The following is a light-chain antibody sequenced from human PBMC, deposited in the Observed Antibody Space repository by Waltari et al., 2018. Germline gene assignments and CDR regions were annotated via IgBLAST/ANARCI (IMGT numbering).Light chain of an antibody. V-gene: IGKV2-28*01. Sequence: EIVMNQSPLSLSVTLGEPASISCTSSQSLLHTNGHYYLDWYLQKPGQSPQRLIYAASNRAPGVPDRFSGSGSGREFTLTISRVEADDFGTYFCMQALQTWTFGQGTKVDMK. CDR1: QSLLHTNGHYY. CDR2: AAS. J-gene: IGKJ1*01. CDR3: MQALQTWT.